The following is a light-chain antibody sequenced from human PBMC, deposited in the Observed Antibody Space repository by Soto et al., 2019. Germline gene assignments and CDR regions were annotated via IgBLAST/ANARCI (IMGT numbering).Light chain of an antibody. V-gene: IGLV2-14*01. J-gene: IGLJ2*01. CDR3: TSYSTSSALVV. Sequence: QSALTQPASVSGSPGQSITMSCTGTSSDVGDYTYVSWYQQHPGTAPKLIIYDADNRPSGVSNRFSGSKSGNTASLTISGLQAEDEADYFCTSYSTSSALVVFGGGTQLTVL. CDR2: DAD. CDR1: SSDVGDYTY.